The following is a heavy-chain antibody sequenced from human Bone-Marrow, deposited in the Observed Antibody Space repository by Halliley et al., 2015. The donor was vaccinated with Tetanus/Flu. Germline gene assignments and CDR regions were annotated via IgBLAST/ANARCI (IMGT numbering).Heavy chain of an antibody. CDR3: ATDPPGTAAGWEFFAC. J-gene: IGHJ4*02. D-gene: IGHD6-13*01. Sequence: SLRLSCAASGFTFSNYAMNWVRQAPGKGLEWVSTISGGGGSTYYADSVKGRFTISRNNSKNTRYMQMNSLGVDDTAVYYCATDPPGTAAGWEFFACWGQGTLVTVSS. CDR2: ISGGGGST. CDR1: GFTFSNYA. V-gene: IGHV3-23*01.